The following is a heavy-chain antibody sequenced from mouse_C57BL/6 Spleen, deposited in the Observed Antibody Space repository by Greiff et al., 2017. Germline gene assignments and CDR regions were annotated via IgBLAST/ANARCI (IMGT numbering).Heavy chain of an antibody. Sequence: VQGVESGPGLVQPSQSLSITCTVSGFSLTSYGVHWVRQSPGKGLEWLGVIWSGGSTDYNAAFISRLSISKDNSKSQVFFKMNSLQADDTAIYYCARNFGSSGYLYYAMDYWGQGTSVTVSS. CDR3: ARNFGSSGYLYYAMDY. CDR2: IWSGGST. V-gene: IGHV2-2*01. J-gene: IGHJ4*01. CDR1: GFSLTSYG. D-gene: IGHD3-2*02.